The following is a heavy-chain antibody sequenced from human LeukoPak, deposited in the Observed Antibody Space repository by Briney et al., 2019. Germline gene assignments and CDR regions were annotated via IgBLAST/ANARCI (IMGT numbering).Heavy chain of an antibody. V-gene: IGHV1-8*01. CDR2: MNPNSGNT. CDR1: GYTFTSYD. CDR3: SSRPPRGYSGYDYDFDY. Sequence: ASVKVSRKGSGYTFTSYDINWVRQATGQGLEWMGWMNPNSGNTGYAQKFQGRVTMTRNTSISTAYMELSSLRSEDTAVYYCSSRPPRGYSGYDYDFDYWGQGTLVTVSS. D-gene: IGHD5-12*01. J-gene: IGHJ4*02.